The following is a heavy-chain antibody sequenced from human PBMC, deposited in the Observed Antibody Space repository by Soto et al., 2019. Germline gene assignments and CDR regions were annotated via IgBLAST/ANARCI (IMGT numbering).Heavy chain of an antibody. CDR3: AREGNPAIAVAVFLDAFDI. D-gene: IGHD6-19*01. CDR2: ISSSGSPI. V-gene: IGHV3-48*03. CDR1: GFTFSSYE. Sequence: EVQLVESGGGLVQPGGSLRLSCAASGFTFSSYEMNWVRQAPGKGLEWVSYISSSGSPIYYADSVKGRFTISRDNAKNSLYLRMNSLRAEDTAVYYCAREGNPAIAVAVFLDAFDIWGLGTMVTVSS. J-gene: IGHJ3*02.